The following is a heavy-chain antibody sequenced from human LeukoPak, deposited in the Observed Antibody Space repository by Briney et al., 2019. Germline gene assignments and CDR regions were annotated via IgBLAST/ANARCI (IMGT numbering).Heavy chain of an antibody. CDR2: IYYSGST. V-gene: IGHV4-39*01. Sequence: SETLSLTCTVSGGSISSSSYYWGWIRQPPGKGLEWIGSIYYSGSTYYNPSLKSRVTISVDTSKNQFSLKLSSVTAADTAVYYCARCRSILLGYSSSWYQAFYFDYWGRGTLVTVSS. CDR3: ARCRSILLGYSSSWYQAFYFDY. CDR1: GGSISSSSYY. J-gene: IGHJ4*02. D-gene: IGHD6-13*01.